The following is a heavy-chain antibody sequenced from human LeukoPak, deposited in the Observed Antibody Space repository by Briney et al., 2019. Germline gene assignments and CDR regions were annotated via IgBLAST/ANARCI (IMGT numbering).Heavy chain of an antibody. CDR2: IYSGGST. CDR3: ARDRSIEVAVDAFDI. J-gene: IGHJ3*02. Sequence: GGSLRLSCAASGFTVSSNYMSWVRQAPGKGLEWVSVIYSGGSTYYPDSVKGRFTISRDNSKNTRYLQMNSLRAEDTAVYYCARDRSIEVAVDAFDIWGQGTMVTVSS. D-gene: IGHD1-26*01. V-gene: IGHV3-53*05. CDR1: GFTVSSNY.